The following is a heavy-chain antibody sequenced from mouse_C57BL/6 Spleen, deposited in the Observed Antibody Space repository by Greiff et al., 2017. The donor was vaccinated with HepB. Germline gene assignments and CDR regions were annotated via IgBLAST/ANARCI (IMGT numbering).Heavy chain of an antibody. CDR1: GYAFSSSW. CDR3: ARSMLTGTAFAY. J-gene: IGHJ3*01. CDR2: IYPGDGDT. V-gene: IGHV1-82*01. Sequence: QVHVKQSGPELVKPGASVKISCKASGYAFSSSWMNWVKQRPGKGLEWIGRIYPGDGDTNYNGKFKGKATMTADKSSSTAYMQLRSLTSEDSAVYFWARSMLTGTAFAYWGQGTLVTVSA. D-gene: IGHD4-1*01.